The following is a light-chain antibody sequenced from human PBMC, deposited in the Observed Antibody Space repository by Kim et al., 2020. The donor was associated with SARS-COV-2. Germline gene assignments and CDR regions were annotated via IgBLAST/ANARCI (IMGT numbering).Light chain of an antibody. CDR3: QAWDSSTVV. J-gene: IGLJ2*01. CDR1: KLGDKY. V-gene: IGLV3-1*01. Sequence: YELTQPPSVSVSPGQTASITCSGDKLGDKYACWYQQKPGQSPVLVIYQDSKRPSGIPERFSGSNSGNTATLTISGTQTMDEADYYCQAWDSSTVVFGGG. CDR2: QDS.